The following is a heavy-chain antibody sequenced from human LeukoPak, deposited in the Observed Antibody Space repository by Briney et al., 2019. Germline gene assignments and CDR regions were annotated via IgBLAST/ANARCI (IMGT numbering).Heavy chain of an antibody. V-gene: IGHV5-51*01. Sequence: GESLKISCKGSGYSFTSYWIAWVRQMPGKGLEWIGIIYPGDSDTRSSPSFQGQVTISADKSISTAYLQWSSPKPSDTAMYYRARQGSYFDYWAQGTPVTVSS. J-gene: IGHJ4*02. CDR2: IYPGDSDT. CDR3: ARQGSYFDY. CDR1: GYSFTSYW.